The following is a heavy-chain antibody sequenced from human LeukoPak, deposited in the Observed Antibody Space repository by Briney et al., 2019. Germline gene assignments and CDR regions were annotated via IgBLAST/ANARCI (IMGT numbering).Heavy chain of an antibody. CDR1: GFTFSSYA. Sequence: GRSLRLSCAASGFTFSSYAMCWVRQAPGKGLEWVSAISGSGGSTYYADSVKGRFTISRDNSKNTLYLQMNSLRAEDTAVYYCAKSPYYDFWSGASHFDYWGQGTLVTVSS. J-gene: IGHJ4*02. V-gene: IGHV3-23*01. CDR2: ISGSGGST. D-gene: IGHD3-3*01. CDR3: AKSPYYDFWSGASHFDY.